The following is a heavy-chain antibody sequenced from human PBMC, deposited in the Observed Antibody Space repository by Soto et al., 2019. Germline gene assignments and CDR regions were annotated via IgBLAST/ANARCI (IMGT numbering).Heavy chain of an antibody. CDR3: ARETDLEGLADIDY. Sequence: ASVKVSCKASGDTFTCYYMHWLRQAPGQGLEWMGWINPNSGGTNYAQKCQGRVNMTRDTSISTAYMELSRLRSDDTAVYYCARETDLEGLADIDYWGQGTLVTVSS. J-gene: IGHJ4*02. CDR1: GDTFTCYY. D-gene: IGHD3-3*01. V-gene: IGHV1-2*02. CDR2: INPNSGGT.